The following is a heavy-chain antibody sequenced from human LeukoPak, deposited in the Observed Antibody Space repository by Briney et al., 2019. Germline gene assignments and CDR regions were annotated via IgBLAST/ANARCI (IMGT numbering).Heavy chain of an antibody. D-gene: IGHD5-12*01. CDR3: ASSTSGYATYDY. V-gene: IGHV3-23*01. Sequence: GVSLRLSREASGFTFSNYAMSWVRQAPGKGLEWVSCIGGSGDSTYYADAVKGRFTISRDNSKNTLYLQMSSLRAEDTAVYYCASSTSGYATYDYWGQGTLVTVSS. J-gene: IGHJ4*02. CDR1: GFTFSNYA. CDR2: IGGSGDST.